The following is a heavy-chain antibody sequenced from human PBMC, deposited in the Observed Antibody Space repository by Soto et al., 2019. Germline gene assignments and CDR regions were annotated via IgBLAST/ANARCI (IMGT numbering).Heavy chain of an antibody. CDR1: GYTFTSYD. CDR3: ARGASDWNYEVY. V-gene: IGHV1-8*01. J-gene: IGHJ4*02. CDR2: MNPNSGNT. Sequence: GASVKVSCKASGYTFTSYDINWVRQATGQGLEWMGWMNPNSGNTGYARKFQGRVTMTRNTSTRTAYMELSSLRSEDTAVYYCARGASDWNYEVYWGQGTLVTVSS. D-gene: IGHD1-7*01.